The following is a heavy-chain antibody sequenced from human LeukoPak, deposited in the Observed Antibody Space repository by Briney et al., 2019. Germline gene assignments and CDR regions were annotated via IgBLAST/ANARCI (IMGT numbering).Heavy chain of an antibody. J-gene: IGHJ4*02. CDR3: AKDASDGDYAVY. D-gene: IGHD4-17*01. Sequence: PGRSLRLSCAASGFTFSSYAMHWVRQAPGKGLEWVAVISYDGSNKYYADSVKGRFTISRDNSKNTLYLQMNSLRAEDTAVYYCAKDASDGDYAVYWGQGTLVTVSS. CDR2: ISYDGSNK. CDR1: GFTFSSYA. V-gene: IGHV3-30*04.